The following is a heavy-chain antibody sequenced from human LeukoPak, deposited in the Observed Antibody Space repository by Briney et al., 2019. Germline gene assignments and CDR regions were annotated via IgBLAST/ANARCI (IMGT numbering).Heavy chain of an antibody. J-gene: IGHJ4*02. CDR3: AKVVLVGYDFVTGYYYLDY. CDR1: GFTFSSYA. CDR2: ISGSGGST. V-gene: IGHV3-23*01. D-gene: IGHD3-9*01. Sequence: PGGSLRLSCAASGFTFSSYAMSWVRQAPGKGLGWVSAISGSGGSTYYADSVKGRVTISRDNSKNTLYLHMNSLRAEDTARYYCAKVVLVGYDFVTGYYYLDYWGQGTLVTVSS.